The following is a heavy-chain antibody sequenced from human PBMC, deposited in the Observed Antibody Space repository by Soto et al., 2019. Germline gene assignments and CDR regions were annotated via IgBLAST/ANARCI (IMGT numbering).Heavy chain of an antibody. CDR1: GVTFSNYA. CDR2: LSGSGGTT. Sequence: PGGSLRHSCTGSGVTFSNYAMNWVRQAPGKGLEWVSSLSGSGGTTYYADSVKGRFIISRDNSKNTLYLLMNSLRAEDTALYYCAKQRADYGSGADTFYFDSWGQGALVTVSS. J-gene: IGHJ4*02. V-gene: IGHV3-23*01. CDR3: AKQRADYGSGADTFYFDS. D-gene: IGHD3-10*01.